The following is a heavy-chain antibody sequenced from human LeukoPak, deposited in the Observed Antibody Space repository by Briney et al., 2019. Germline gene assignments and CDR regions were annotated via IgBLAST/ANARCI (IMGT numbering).Heavy chain of an antibody. V-gene: IGHV3-53*01. J-gene: IGHJ3*02. CDR2: IYSGGST. D-gene: IGHD1-26*01. Sequence: GGSLRLSCAASGFTVSSNYMSWVRQAPGKGLEWVSIIYSGGSTFYADSVKGRFTISRDNSKNTLYLQMNSLRAEDTAVCYCARGGSYLSAFDIWGQGTMVTVSS. CDR3: ARGGSYLSAFDI. CDR1: GFTVSSNY.